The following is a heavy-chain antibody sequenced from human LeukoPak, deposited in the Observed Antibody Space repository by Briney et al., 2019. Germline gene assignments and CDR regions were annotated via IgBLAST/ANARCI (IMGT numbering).Heavy chain of an antibody. V-gene: IGHV5-51*01. CDR2: IHPGNSDT. Sequence: GESLKISCKASGYSFTSYWIGWVRQMPGRGLEYMAIIHPGNSDTRYSPSFQGQVTISADKSISTAFLQWSSLKASDTAIYYCARHKLWAFDYWDQGALVTVSS. J-gene: IGHJ4*02. CDR1: GYSFTSYW. D-gene: IGHD6-6*01. CDR3: ARHKLWAFDY.